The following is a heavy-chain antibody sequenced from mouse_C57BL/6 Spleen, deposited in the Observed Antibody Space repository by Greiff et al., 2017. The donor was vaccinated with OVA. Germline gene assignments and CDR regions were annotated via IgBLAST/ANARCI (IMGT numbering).Heavy chain of an antibody. D-gene: IGHD2-12*01. J-gene: IGHJ4*01. V-gene: IGHV5-4*03. Sequence: EVKLVESGGGLVKPGGSLKLSCAASGFTFSSYAMSWVRQTPEKRLEWVATISDGGSYTYYPDNVKGRITISRDNAKNNLYLQMSHLKSEDTAMYYCAYDRDCYALDYWGQGTTLTVSS. CDR3: AYDRDCYALDY. CDR1: GFTFSSYA. CDR2: ISDGGSYT.